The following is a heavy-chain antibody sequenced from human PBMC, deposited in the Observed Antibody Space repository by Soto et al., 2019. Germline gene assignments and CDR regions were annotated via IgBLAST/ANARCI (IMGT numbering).Heavy chain of an antibody. Sequence: SETLSLTCTVSGGSIGSTTYYWGWMRQPPGKGLEWIASFFVGGNTYYNPSLKSRVTISVDTSKNQFSLKLSSVTAADTAVYYCARSIDPWGQGTLVTVSS. V-gene: IGHV4-39*07. CDR2: FFVGGNT. CDR3: ARSIDP. J-gene: IGHJ5*02. CDR1: GGSIGSTTYY.